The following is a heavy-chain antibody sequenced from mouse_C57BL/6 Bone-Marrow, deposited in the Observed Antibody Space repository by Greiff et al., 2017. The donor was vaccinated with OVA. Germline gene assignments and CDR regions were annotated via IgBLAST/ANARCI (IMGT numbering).Heavy chain of an antibody. V-gene: IGHV5-17*01. CDR3: ARSYYGSSYPIDY. Sequence: EVKLMESGGGLVKPGGSLKLSCAASGFTFSDYGMHWVRQAPEKGLEWVAYISSGSSTIYYADTVKGRFTISRDNAKNTLFLQMTSLRSEDTAMYYCARSYYGSSYPIDYWGQGTTLTVSS. CDR2: ISSGSSTI. D-gene: IGHD1-1*01. J-gene: IGHJ2*01. CDR1: GFTFSDYG.